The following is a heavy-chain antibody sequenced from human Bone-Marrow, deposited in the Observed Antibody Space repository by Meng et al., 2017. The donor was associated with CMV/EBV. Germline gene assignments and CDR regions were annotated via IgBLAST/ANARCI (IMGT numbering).Heavy chain of an antibody. J-gene: IGHJ6*02. CDR3: AREYSGSSYYYGMDV. CDR1: GYTFTDYY. V-gene: IGHV1-2*02. CDR2: INPNSGGT. Sequence: ASVKVSCKASGYTFTDYYMHWVRQAPGQGLEWMGWINPNSGGTNYAQKFQGRVTMTRDTSTSTVYMELSSLRSEDTAVYYCAREYSGSSYYYGMDVWGQGTTVTVSS. D-gene: IGHD1-26*01.